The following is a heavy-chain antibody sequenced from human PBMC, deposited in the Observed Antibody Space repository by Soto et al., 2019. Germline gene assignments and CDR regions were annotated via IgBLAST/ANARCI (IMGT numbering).Heavy chain of an antibody. J-gene: IGHJ6*02. Sequence: GASVKVSCKASGYTFTSYGISWVRQAPGQGLEWMGWISAYNGNTNYAQKLQGRVTMTTDTSTSTAYMELRSLRSDDTAVYYCARDTNYYDSSGPKNSYYYYGMDVWGQGTTVTVSS. CDR2: ISAYNGNT. CDR3: ARDTNYYDSSGPKNSYYYYGMDV. D-gene: IGHD3-22*01. V-gene: IGHV1-18*04. CDR1: GYTFTSYG.